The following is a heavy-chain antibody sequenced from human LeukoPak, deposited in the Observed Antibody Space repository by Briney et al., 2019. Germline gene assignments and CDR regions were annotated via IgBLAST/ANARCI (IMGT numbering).Heavy chain of an antibody. CDR2: ISGSGGST. V-gene: IGHV3-23*01. J-gene: IGHJ4*02. CDR3: ARWGPAYSSGFDY. CDR1: GFTFSDYY. D-gene: IGHD3-22*01. Sequence: GGSLRLSCAASGFTFSDYYMSWVRQAPGKGLEWVSAISGSGGSTYYADSVKGRFTISRDNSKNTLYLQMNSLRAEDTAVYYCARWGPAYSSGFDYWGQGTLVTVPS.